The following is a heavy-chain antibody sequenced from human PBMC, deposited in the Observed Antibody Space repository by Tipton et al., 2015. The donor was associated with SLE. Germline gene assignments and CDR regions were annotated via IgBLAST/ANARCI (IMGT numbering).Heavy chain of an antibody. J-gene: IGHJ3*02. Sequence: GSLRLSCVASGFTFSSYWMSWVRQAPGKGLEWVANIKQDGSEKYYVDSVKGRFTISRDNAKNSLYLQMNSLRAEDTAVYYCASLGVVNDAFDIWGQGTMVTVSS. CDR1: GFTFSSYW. CDR2: IKQDGSEK. V-gene: IGHV3-7*01. CDR3: ASLGVVNDAFDI. D-gene: IGHD3-16*01.